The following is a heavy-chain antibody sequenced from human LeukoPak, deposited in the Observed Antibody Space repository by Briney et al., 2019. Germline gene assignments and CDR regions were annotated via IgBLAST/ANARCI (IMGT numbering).Heavy chain of an antibody. D-gene: IGHD1-7*01. CDR2: INPNSGGT. V-gene: IGHV1-2*02. J-gene: IGHJ4*02. CDR3: ARVWADWNYVRALFDY. Sequence: ASVTVSCKASGYTFTGYYMHWVRQAPGQGLEWMGWINPNSGGTNYAQKFQGRVTMTRDTSISTAYMELSRLRSDDTAVYYCARVWADWNYVRALFDYWGQGTLVTVSS. CDR1: GYTFTGYY.